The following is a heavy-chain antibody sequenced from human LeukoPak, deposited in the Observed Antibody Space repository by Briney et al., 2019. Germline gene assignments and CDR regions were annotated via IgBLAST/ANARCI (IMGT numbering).Heavy chain of an antibody. CDR1: GFTFSNYG. CDR2: IRYDGSNK. V-gene: IGHV3-30*02. Sequence: GGSLRLSCAASGFTFSNYGMNWVRQAPGKGLEWVAFIRYDGSNKYYADSVKGRFTISRDNSKNTLYLQMNSLRAEDTAVYYCAKDRGSSGYYFDYWGQGTLVTVSS. D-gene: IGHD3-22*01. CDR3: AKDRGSSGYYFDY. J-gene: IGHJ4*02.